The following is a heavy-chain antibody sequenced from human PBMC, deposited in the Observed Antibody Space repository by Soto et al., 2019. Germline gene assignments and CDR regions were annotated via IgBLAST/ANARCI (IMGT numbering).Heavy chain of an antibody. Sequence: ASVKVSCKASGGTFSSYAISWVRQAPGQGLEWMGGIIPIFGTANYAQKFQGRVTITADKSTSTAYMELSSLRSEDTAVYYCARERGKVVPAAMYYYYYGMDVWGQGTTVTVSS. CDR2: IIPIFGTA. V-gene: IGHV1-69*06. CDR1: GGTFSSYA. J-gene: IGHJ6*02. CDR3: ARERGKVVPAAMYYYYYGMDV. D-gene: IGHD2-2*01.